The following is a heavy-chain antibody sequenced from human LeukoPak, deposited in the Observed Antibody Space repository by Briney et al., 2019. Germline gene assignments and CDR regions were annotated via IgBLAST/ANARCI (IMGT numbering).Heavy chain of an antibody. J-gene: IGHJ4*02. CDR2: INHSGST. D-gene: IGHD2-2*01. Sequence: KPSETLSLTCAVYGGSFSGYYWSWIRQPPGKGLEWIGEINHSGSTNYNPSPKSRVTISVDTSKNQFFLKLSSVAAADTAVYYCAREVPAARNFDYWGQGTLVTVSS. CDR3: AREVPAARNFDY. CDR1: GGSFSGYY. V-gene: IGHV4-34*01.